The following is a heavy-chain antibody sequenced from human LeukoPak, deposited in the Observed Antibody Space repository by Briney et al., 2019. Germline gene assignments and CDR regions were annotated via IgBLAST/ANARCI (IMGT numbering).Heavy chain of an antibody. CDR3: ARAPEYSSSSGWFDP. V-gene: IGHV3-23*01. D-gene: IGHD6-6*01. CDR2: ITGSGGST. Sequence: GGSLRLSCAASGFTFSTSGMSWVRQAPGKGLEWVSTITGSGGSTYYADSVKGRFTISRDNAKNSLYLQMNSLRAEDTAVYYCARAPEYSSSSGWFDPWGQGTLVTVSS. CDR1: GFTFSTSG. J-gene: IGHJ5*02.